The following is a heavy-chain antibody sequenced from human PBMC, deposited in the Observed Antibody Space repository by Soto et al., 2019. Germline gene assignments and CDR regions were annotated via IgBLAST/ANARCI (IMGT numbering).Heavy chain of an antibody. CDR1: GFAFYNYA. CDR3: AKARDTSTWSGDLYHGMDV. V-gene: IGHV3-23*01. D-gene: IGHD6-13*01. CDR2: ISDSGISI. Sequence: EEQLLESGGGLIQPGGSLRLSCAASGFAFYNYAMAWVRQAPGKGLEWVSGISDSGISIYYTDSVKGRFTISRDNSKNTLFLQMDSLRAGDTAMYYCAKARDTSTWSGDLYHGMDVRGQGTAVTVSS. J-gene: IGHJ6*02.